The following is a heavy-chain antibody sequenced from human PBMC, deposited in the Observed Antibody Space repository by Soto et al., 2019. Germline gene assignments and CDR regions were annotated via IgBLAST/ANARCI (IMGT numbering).Heavy chain of an antibody. CDR3: AKEVSLGSTVDLGY. CDR2: ISGSGGST. V-gene: IGHV3-23*01. D-gene: IGHD7-27*01. J-gene: IGHJ4*02. Sequence: GGSLRLSCAASGFTFSIFAMSWVRQSPGKGLEWVSTISGSGGSTYYADAVKGWFTISRDNSMGTLYLQMKSLRVEDTAIYYCAKEVSLGSTVDLGYWGQGALVTVSS. CDR1: GFTFSIFA.